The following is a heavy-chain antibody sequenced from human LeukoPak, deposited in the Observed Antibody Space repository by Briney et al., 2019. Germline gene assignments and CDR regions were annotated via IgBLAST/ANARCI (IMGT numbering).Heavy chain of an antibody. CDR3: ARNAAVATSRSWFDP. D-gene: IGHD6-19*01. V-gene: IGHV4-59*08. J-gene: IGHJ5*02. CDR1: GGSISNYY. CDR2: AYYSGST. Sequence: PSETLSLTCTVSGGSISNYYWSWIRQPPGKGLEWIGYAYYSGSTNYNPSLESRVTMSVDTSMNKFTLKLSSVTAADTAVYYCARNAAVATSRSWFDPWGQGSLVTVSS.